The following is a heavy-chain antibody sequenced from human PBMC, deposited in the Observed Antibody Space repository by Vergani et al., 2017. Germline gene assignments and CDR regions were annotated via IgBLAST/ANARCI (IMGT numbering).Heavy chain of an antibody. CDR2: IYHSGST. D-gene: IGHD3-9*01. Sequence: QVQLQESGPGLVKPSETLSLTCAVSGYSISSGYYWGWIRQPPGKGLEWIGSIYHSGSTYYNPSLKSRVTISVDTSKNQFSLKLSSVTAADTAVYYCARRPLRYFDWLFPEWGHGTLVTVSS. J-gene: IGHJ4*01. CDR3: ARRPLRYFDWLFPE. CDR1: GYSISSGYY. V-gene: IGHV4-38-2*01.